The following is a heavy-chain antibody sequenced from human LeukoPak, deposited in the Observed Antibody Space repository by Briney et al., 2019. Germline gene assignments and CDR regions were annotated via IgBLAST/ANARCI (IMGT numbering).Heavy chain of an antibody. CDR2: IYTSGSN. J-gene: IGHJ6*02. CDR3: ASQAADCPMEV. V-gene: IGHV4-4*07. CDR1: GGSISTYY. D-gene: IGHD2-21*01. Sequence: SETLSLTCTVSGGSISTYYWSWIGQSAGKGLEWIGRIYTSGSNNYNPSLKSRVTMSGDTSKNQFSLKLTSVTAADTAVYYCASQAADCPMEVWGQGTTVTVSS.